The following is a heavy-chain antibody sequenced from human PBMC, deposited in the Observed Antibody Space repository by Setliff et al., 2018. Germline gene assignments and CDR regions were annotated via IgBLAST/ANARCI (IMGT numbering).Heavy chain of an antibody. CDR1: GFTFSDYY. V-gene: IGHV3-11*04. CDR3: AKFVGYTYGYDY. Sequence: GGSLRLSCAASGFTFSDYYMSWIRQAPGKGLEWVSYITNSGGTTYYADSVKGRFTISRDNAKNSLFLQMNSLRAEDTALYYCAKFVGYTYGYDYWGRGTLVTVSS. CDR2: ITNSGGTT. J-gene: IGHJ4*02. D-gene: IGHD5-18*01.